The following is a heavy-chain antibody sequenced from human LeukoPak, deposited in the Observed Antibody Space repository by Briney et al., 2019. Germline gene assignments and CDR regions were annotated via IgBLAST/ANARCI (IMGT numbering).Heavy chain of an antibody. V-gene: IGHV3-30*02. CDR3: AKFDC. Sequence: PGGSLRLSCAASGFTFNDYWMSWVRQAPGKGLEWVAFIRYDGSNKYYADSVKGRFTISRDNSKNTLYLQMNSLRVEDTAVYYCAKFDCWGQGTLVTVSS. J-gene: IGHJ4*02. CDR1: GFTFNDYW. CDR2: IRYDGSNK.